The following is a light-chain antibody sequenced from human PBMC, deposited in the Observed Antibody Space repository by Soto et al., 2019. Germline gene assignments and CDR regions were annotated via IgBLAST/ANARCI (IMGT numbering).Light chain of an antibody. Sequence: DIQMTQSPSTLSASVGDRVTITCRTSQSISSWLAWYQQKPGKAPKLLIHQASSLASGVPSRFSGGGSGTEFTLTISSLLPDDFATYYCQQYNRYWTFGQGTKVEIK. V-gene: IGKV1-5*03. J-gene: IGKJ1*01. CDR1: QSISSW. CDR3: QQYNRYWT. CDR2: QAS.